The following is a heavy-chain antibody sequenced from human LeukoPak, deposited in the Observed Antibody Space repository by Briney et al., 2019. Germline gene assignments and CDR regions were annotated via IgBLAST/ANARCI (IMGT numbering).Heavy chain of an antibody. V-gene: IGHV1-18*04. CDR2: ISAYNGNT. CDR3: TRGHVVIPAKFYMDV. CDR1: GYTFTGYY. J-gene: IGHJ6*03. D-gene: IGHD2-2*01. Sequence: GASVKVSCKASGYTFTGYYMHWVRQAPGQGLEWMGWISAYNGNTNYAQKLQGRVTMTTDTSTSTAYMELRSLRSEDTAVYYCTRGHVVIPAKFYMDVWGKGTTVTISS.